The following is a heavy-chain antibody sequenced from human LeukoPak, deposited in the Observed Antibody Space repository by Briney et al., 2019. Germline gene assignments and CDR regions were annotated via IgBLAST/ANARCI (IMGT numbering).Heavy chain of an antibody. CDR2: LDRGRDGE. Sequence: PGGSLRLSCAASGFIFSDYFMAWIRQTPGKGLQRVSFLDRGRDGEAHADSVKGRFTISRDNDKNSFYLVMNSLTAEDTAVYDSAREVGISRAFDIWGQGTMVTVSS. J-gene: IGHJ3*02. V-gene: IGHV3-11*06. CDR3: AREVGISRAFDI. CDR1: GFIFSDYF. D-gene: IGHD3-3*02.